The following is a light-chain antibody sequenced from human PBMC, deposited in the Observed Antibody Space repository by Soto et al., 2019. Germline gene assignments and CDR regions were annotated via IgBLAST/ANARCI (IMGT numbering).Light chain of an antibody. V-gene: IGLV1-51*01. Sequence: QSVLTQPPSVSAAPGQKITISCSGTSSNIGNNYVSWYQQLPGTAPKLLIYDNSKRPSGIPDRFSGSKSGTSATLGITGLQTGAEADYYCATWNSRLSAWVFGGGTQLTVL. CDR1: SSNIGNNY. J-gene: IGLJ3*02. CDR2: DNS. CDR3: ATWNSRLSAWV.